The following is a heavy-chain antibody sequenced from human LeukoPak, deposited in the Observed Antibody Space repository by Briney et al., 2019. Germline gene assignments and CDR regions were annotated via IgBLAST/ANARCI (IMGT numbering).Heavy chain of an antibody. D-gene: IGHD5-24*01. CDR3: ARSGELATNHWCFDL. J-gene: IGHJ2*01. CDR2: ISGSSSYI. CDR1: GFTFSSYS. Sequence: GGSLRLSCAASGFTFSSYSMNWVRQAPGKGLEWVSSISGSSSYIYYADSMKGRFTISRDNAKKSLYLQMNSLRAEDTAVYYCARSGELATNHWCFDLWGRGTLVTVSS. V-gene: IGHV3-21*04.